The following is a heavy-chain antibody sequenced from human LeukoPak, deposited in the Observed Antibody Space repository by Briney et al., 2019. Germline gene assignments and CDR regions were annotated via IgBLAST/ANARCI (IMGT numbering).Heavy chain of an antibody. Sequence: GGSLRLSCASSGFTFDNFAMNWVRQTPGKGLEWVSYISRTSSLIIYADSVKGRFTVSRDNGKNSLYLEMNSLTVEDTALYYCARDGINWADRWGQGTLVTVSS. J-gene: IGHJ5*02. CDR2: ISRTSSLI. CDR1: GFTFDNFA. CDR3: ARDGINWADR. D-gene: IGHD3-16*01. V-gene: IGHV3-21*05.